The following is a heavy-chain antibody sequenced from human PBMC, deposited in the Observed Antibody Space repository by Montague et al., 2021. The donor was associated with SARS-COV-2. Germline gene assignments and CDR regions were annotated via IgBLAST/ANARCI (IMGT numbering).Heavy chain of an antibody. CDR2: INHSGST. CDR1: GGSFSGYY. CDR3: ARGPRITMIVVVITDIWFDP. Sequence: SETLSLTCAVYGGSFSGYYWSWIRQPPGKGLEWIGEINHSGSTNYNPSXXSRVTISVDTSKNQFSLKLSSVTAADTAVYYCARGPRITMIVVVITDIWFDPWDQGTLVTVSS. J-gene: IGHJ5*02. V-gene: IGHV4-34*01. D-gene: IGHD3-22*01.